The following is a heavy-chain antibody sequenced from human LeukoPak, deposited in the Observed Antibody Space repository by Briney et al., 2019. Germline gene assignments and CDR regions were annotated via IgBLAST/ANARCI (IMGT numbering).Heavy chain of an antibody. Sequence: SETLSLTCTVSGSSISSYYWTWIRQPAGKGLEWIGRIYTSGSTNYNPSLKSRVTMSVDTSKNQFSLKLSSVTAADTAVYYCARAQPFSIAAAKVTYYYYMDVWGKGTTVTVSS. CDR1: GSSISSYY. CDR2: IYTSGST. J-gene: IGHJ6*03. V-gene: IGHV4-4*07. D-gene: IGHD6-13*01. CDR3: ARAQPFSIAAAKVTYYYYMDV.